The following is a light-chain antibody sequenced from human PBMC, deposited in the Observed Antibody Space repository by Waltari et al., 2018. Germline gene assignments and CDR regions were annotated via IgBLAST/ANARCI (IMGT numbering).Light chain of an antibody. J-gene: IGKJ2*01. CDR3: QQYYNYPYT. Sequence: AIRMTQSPSSFSASTGDRVTMTCRASQGINTYVAWYQQKPGKAPNLLIYAASTLQSGVPSRFSGSGSGTDFTFTISCLQSEDFATYYCQQYYNYPYTFGQGTKVEIK. CDR2: AAS. V-gene: IGKV1-8*01. CDR1: QGINTY.